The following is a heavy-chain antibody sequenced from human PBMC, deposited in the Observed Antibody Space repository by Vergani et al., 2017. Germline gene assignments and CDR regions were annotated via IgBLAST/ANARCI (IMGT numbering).Heavy chain of an antibody. Sequence: EVQLVQSGAEVKKPGASLKISCQISGYSFTNYWIGWVRQMPGKGLEWMGIIHPADSDTRYSPSFQGQVTISVDKSISTAYLQRSSLRASDSAMYYCARLYGRDSSGSKYFDYGGQGTLGTVSS. CDR1: GYSFTNYW. J-gene: IGHJ4*02. CDR2: IHPADSDT. CDR3: ARLYGRDSSGSKYFDY. V-gene: IGHV5-51*01. D-gene: IGHD3-22*01.